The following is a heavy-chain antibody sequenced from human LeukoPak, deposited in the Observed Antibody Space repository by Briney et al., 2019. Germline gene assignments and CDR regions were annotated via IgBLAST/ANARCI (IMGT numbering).Heavy chain of an antibody. CDR2: IYYNGTT. CDR3: ARGVYIAAAQYGY. V-gene: IGHV4-59*01. CDR1: GGSISSYY. D-gene: IGHD6-13*01. J-gene: IGHJ4*02. Sequence: PSETLSLTCTVSGGSISSYYWSWIRQPPGKGLEWIGCIYYNGTTNYNPSLKSRVTISVDTSKNQFSLKLSSVSAADTAVYYCARGVYIAAAQYGYWGQGTLVTVSS.